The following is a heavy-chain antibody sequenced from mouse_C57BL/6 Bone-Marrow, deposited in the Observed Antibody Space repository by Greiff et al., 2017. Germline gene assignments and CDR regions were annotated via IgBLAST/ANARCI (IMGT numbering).Heavy chain of an antibody. V-gene: IGHV1-69*01. CDR2: IDPSDSYT. Sequence: QVQLKQPGAELVMPGASVKLSCKASGYTFTSYWMHWVKQRPGQGLEWIGEIDPSDSYTNYNQKFKGKSTLTVDKSSSTAYMQLSSLTSEDSAVYYCARYPYYFDYWGQGTTLTVSS. CDR1: GYTFTSYW. D-gene: IGHD1-1*01. J-gene: IGHJ2*01. CDR3: ARYPYYFDY.